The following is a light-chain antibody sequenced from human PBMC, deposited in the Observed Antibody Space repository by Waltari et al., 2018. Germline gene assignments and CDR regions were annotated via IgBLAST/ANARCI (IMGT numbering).Light chain of an antibody. Sequence: EIVLTHSLATLSLSPGDRATLSCRASQSVSSYLGWYQQKPGQAPRLLIYDVFNRDTGIPARFSGSGSGTDFTLTISSLEPEDFAVYYCQQRRSWPLTFGGGTKVEIK. CDR2: DVF. J-gene: IGKJ4*01. V-gene: IGKV3-11*01. CDR1: QSVSSY. CDR3: QQRRSWPLT.